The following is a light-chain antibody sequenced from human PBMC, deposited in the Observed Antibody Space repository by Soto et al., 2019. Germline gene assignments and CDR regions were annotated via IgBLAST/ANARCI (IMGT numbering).Light chain of an antibody. CDR1: SGHRNYA. Sequence: QAVVTQSPSASASLGASVKLTCTLSSGHRNYAIAWHQQQPEKGPRYLMKLNSDGSHSKGDGIPDRFSGSSSGAERYLTISGLQSEDEADYYCQTWGSGIVVFGGGTKVTVL. J-gene: IGLJ2*01. V-gene: IGLV4-69*01. CDR3: QTWGSGIVV. CDR2: LNSDGSH.